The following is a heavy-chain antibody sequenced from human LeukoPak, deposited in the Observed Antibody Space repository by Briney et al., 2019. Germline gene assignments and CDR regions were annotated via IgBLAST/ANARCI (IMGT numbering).Heavy chain of an antibody. V-gene: IGHV4-59*13. D-gene: IGHD4-23*01. CDR1: GGSISSYY. CDR3: ARGRTGYGGTDH. Sequence: RASETLSLTCTVSGGSISSYYWTWIRQPPGKGLEWIGYIYYSGSINYNPSLKSRVTISIDTSKNQFSLKLSSVTAADTAVYYCARGRTGYGGTDHWGQGTLVTVSS. CDR2: IYYSGSI. J-gene: IGHJ5*02.